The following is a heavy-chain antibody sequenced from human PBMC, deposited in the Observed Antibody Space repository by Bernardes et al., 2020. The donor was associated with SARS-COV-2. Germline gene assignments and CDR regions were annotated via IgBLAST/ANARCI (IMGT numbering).Heavy chain of an antibody. CDR3: ARDVPDFCSSTSCYTGLLDV. D-gene: IGHD2-2*02. Sequence: GSLRLSCAASGFTFSSYSMNWVRQAPGKGLEWVSSISSSSSYIYYADSVKGRFTISRDNAKNSLYLQMNSLRAEDTAVYYCARDVPDFCSSTSCYTGLLDVWGKGTTVTVSS. CDR1: GFTFSSYS. V-gene: IGHV3-21*01. CDR2: ISSSSSYI. J-gene: IGHJ6*04.